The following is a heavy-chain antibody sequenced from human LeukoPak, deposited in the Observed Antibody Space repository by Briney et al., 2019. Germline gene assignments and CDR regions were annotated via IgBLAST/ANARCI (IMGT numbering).Heavy chain of an antibody. D-gene: IGHD2-21*01. CDR1: DDSISGYY. J-gene: IGHJ5*02. V-gene: IGHV4-59*01. CDR3: ARDAGGGDS. Sequence: SETLSLTCTVSDDSISGYYWSWIRQPPGKGLEWIGFIYYSGSTNYNPSLKNRVTISVDTSNNQFSLTLSSVTAADTAVYYCARDAGGGDSWGQGTLVTVSS. CDR2: IYYSGST.